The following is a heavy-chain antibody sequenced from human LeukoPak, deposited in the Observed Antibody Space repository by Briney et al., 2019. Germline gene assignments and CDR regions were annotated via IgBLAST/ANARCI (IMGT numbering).Heavy chain of an antibody. V-gene: IGHV3-21*01. J-gene: IGHJ4*02. CDR2: FGTRSTSI. D-gene: IGHD3-22*01. CDR3: AREVSEGFDF. Sequence: GGSLRLSCAASGFTFSNAYMNWIRQAPVKGLEWVSSFGTRSTSIYHAGSVKGRFAISRDNAKNSLYLQMNSLRAEDTALYYCAREVSEGFDFWGQGTLVTVSS. CDR1: GFTFSNAY.